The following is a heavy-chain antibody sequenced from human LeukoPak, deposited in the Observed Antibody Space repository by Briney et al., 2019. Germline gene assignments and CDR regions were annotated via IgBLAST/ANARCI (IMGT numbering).Heavy chain of an antibody. J-gene: IGHJ4*02. CDR3: AKDRPLTAGYFY. Sequence: GGSLRLSCAASGFTLSSYAMSGVLQAPGKGLEWVSAISGSGGSTYYADSVKGRFTISRDNSKNTLYLQMNSLRAEDTAVYYCAKDRPLTAGYFYWGQGSLVTVSS. CDR1: GFTLSSYA. CDR2: ISGSGGST. V-gene: IGHV3-23*01. D-gene: IGHD7-27*01.